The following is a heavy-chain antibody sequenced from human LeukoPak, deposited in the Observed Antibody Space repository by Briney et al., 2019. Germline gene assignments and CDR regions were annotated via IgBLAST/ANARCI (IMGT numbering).Heavy chain of an antibody. CDR2: MNPNGGNT. CDR1: GYTFTSYD. D-gene: IGHD6-6*01. V-gene: IGHV1-8*01. J-gene: IGHJ5*02. CDR3: ARGGRIAARWGNWFDP. Sequence: ASVKVSCKASGYTFTSYDINWVRQATGQGLEWMGWMNPNGGNTGYAQKFQGRVTMTRNTSISTAYMELSSLRSEDTAVYYCARGGRIAARWGNWFDPWGQGTLVTVSS.